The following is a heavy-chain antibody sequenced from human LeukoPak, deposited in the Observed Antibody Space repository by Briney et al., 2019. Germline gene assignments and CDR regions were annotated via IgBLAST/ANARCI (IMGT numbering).Heavy chain of an antibody. D-gene: IGHD1-26*01. CDR1: GGTFRNYA. V-gene: IGHV1-69*05. J-gene: IGHJ6*03. CDR3: SIGSGVGAARGHYFYFMDV. CDR2: KITVFAST. Sequence: ASVSVSCTASGGTFRNYAISWVRQTPGEGLERLGGKITVFASTDYAQNFLHTLTITTDYSSSTSYMHLSSLQSDDTAVYYCSIGSGVGAARGHYFYFMDVWGKGTTVTVSS.